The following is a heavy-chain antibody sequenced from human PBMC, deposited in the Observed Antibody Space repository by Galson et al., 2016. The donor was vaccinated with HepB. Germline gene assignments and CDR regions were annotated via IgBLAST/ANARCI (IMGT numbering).Heavy chain of an antibody. Sequence: SETLSLTCSVSNGSITNYYWSWIRQPPGKGLEWIGYISDSGTTNYNPSLKSRVTISVDMSKNYVSLRMNFVIAADTALYYCACSTTATTRCHSYSGLDVWGQGTTVIVSS. D-gene: IGHD5-18*01. V-gene: IGHV4-59*01. J-gene: IGHJ6*02. CDR1: NGSITNYY. CDR2: ISDSGTT. CDR3: ACSTTATTRCHSYSGLDV.